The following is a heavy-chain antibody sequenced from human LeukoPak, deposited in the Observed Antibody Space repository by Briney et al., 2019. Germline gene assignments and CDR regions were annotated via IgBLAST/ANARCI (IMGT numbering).Heavy chain of an antibody. CDR2: IHYDGSNE. CDR3: AKGHHRDGYDAFDI. J-gene: IGHJ3*02. Sequence: PGGSLRLSCAASGFTFSSYAMHWVRQAPGKGLEWVAFIHYDGSNEYYADSVKGRFVISRDNSKNTLYLQMHSLRPEDTAVYYCAKGHHRDGYDAFDIWGQGTMVAVSS. CDR1: GFTFSSYA. V-gene: IGHV3-30*09. D-gene: IGHD5-24*01.